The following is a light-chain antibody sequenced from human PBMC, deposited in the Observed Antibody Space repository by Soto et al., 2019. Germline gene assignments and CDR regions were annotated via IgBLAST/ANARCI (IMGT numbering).Light chain of an antibody. CDR3: QHHGSSPPIT. V-gene: IGKV3-20*01. Sequence: EIVMTQSPATVSVCPGGRGTLACRARQSVRGTSLAWYQQQPGQAPTLLIYDASSRATGIPDRFSGGGSGTDFTLTISSLEPEDFAVYYCQHHGSSPPITFGQGTRLEIK. J-gene: IGKJ5*01. CDR2: DAS. CDR1: QSVRGTS.